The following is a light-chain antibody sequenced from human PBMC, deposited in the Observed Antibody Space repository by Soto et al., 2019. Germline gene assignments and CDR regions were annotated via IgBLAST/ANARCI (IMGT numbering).Light chain of an antibody. CDR1: QSISSTY. Sequence: EIVLTQSPGTLSLSPGKRVTLSCRASQSISSTYLAWYQQKPGQAPRLLIYGASSRATGIPDRFSGSESGTDFTLTISRLEPEDFAVYYCQQYDSPPRTFGQGTKVEVQ. CDR3: QQYDSPPRT. J-gene: IGKJ1*01. CDR2: GAS. V-gene: IGKV3-20*01.